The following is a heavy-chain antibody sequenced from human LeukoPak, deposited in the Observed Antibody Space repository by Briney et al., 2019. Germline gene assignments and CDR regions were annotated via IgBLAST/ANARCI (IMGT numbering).Heavy chain of an antibody. CDR2: ISYDGSNK. D-gene: IGHD5-18*01. Sequence: PGGSLRLSCAASGFTFSSYGMHWVRQAPGKGLEWVAVISYDGSNKYYADSVKGRFTISRDNSKNTLYLQMNSLRAEDTAVYYCAKDFHSYGPHSFDYWGQGTLVTVSS. CDR3: AKDFHSYGPHSFDY. CDR1: GFTFSSYG. J-gene: IGHJ4*02. V-gene: IGHV3-30*18.